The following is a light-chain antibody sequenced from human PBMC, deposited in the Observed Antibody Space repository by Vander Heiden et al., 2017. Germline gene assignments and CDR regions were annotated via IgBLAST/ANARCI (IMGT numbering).Light chain of an antibody. Sequence: GTSSDVGGYNYVSWYQQHPGKAPKLMIYDVSNRPSGVSNRFSGSKSGNTASLTLSGLQAEDEADYYCSSYTSSSTPYVFGTGTKVTVL. V-gene: IGLV2-14*04. CDR1: SSDVGGYNY. J-gene: IGLJ1*01. CDR3: SSYTSSSTPYV. CDR2: DVS.